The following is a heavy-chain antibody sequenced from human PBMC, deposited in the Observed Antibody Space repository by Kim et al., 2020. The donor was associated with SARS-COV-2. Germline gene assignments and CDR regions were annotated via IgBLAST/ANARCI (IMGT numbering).Heavy chain of an antibody. D-gene: IGHD2-15*01. CDR3: ARLGANRYCSGGSCDV. CDR1: GYSFTSYW. Sequence: GESLKISCKGSGYSFTSYWISWVRQMPGKGLEWMGRIDPSDSYTNYSPSFQGHVTISADKSISTAYLQWSSLKASDTAMYYCARLGANRYCSGGSCDVWGQGTTVTVSS. J-gene: IGHJ6*02. V-gene: IGHV5-10-1*01. CDR2: IDPSDSYT.